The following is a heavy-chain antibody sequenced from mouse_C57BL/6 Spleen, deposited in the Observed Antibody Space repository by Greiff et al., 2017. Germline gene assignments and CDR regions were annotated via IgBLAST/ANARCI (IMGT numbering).Heavy chain of an antibody. J-gene: IGHJ1*03. Sequence: EVQVVESGGGLVKPGGSLKLSCAASGFTFSDYGMHWVRQAPEKGLEWVAYISSGSSTIYYADTVKGRFTISRDNAKNTLFLQMTSLRSEDTDMYYCARQRNYYDDHWYFDVWGTGTTVTVSS. CDR1: GFTFSDYG. V-gene: IGHV5-17*01. CDR3: ARQRNYYDDHWYFDV. D-gene: IGHD2-13*01. CDR2: ISSGSSTI.